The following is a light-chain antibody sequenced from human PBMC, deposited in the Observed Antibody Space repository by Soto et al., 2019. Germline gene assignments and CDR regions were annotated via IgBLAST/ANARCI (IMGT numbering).Light chain of an antibody. CDR3: AAWDDSLNGWV. CDR2: SNN. CDR1: SSNIGSNT. Sequence: QSVLTQPPSASGTPGQRVTISCSGSSSNIGSNTVNWYQQLPGTAPTLLIYSNNQRPSGVPDQFSGSKSGTSASLAISGLQSEDEADYYCAAWDDSLNGWVFGGGTKLTVL. V-gene: IGLV1-44*01. J-gene: IGLJ3*02.